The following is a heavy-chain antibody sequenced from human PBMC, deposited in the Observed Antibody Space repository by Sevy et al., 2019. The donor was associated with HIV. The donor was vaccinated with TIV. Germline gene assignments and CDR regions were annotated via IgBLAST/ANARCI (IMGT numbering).Heavy chain of an antibody. CDR1: GFTFSSYA. V-gene: IGHV3-23*01. CDR3: AKLSERFLEWLFFDY. Sequence: GESLRLSCAASGFTFSSYAMSWVRQAPGKGLEWVSAISGSGGSTYYADSVKGRFTISRDNSKNTLYLQMNSLRAEDTAVYYCAKLSERFLEWLFFDYWGQGTLVTVSS. CDR2: ISGSGGST. D-gene: IGHD3-3*01. J-gene: IGHJ4*02.